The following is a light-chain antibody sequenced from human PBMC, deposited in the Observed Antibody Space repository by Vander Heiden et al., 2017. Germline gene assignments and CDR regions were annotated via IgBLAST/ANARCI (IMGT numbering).Light chain of an antibody. Sequence: DIQMTQSPSSLSASVRARVTISWRGSKSISRYLKWYQQKPGKAPKLLIYAASSLQSGVPSRFSGSGSGTDFTLTISSLQPEDFATYYCQQSYTTPLTFGGGTKVEIK. CDR1: KSISRY. J-gene: IGKJ4*01. CDR2: AAS. V-gene: IGKV1-39*01. CDR3: QQSYTTPLT.